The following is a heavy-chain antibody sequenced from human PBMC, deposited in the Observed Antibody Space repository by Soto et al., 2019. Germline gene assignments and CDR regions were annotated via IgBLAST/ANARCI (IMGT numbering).Heavy chain of an antibody. J-gene: IGHJ4*02. CDR3: ATSGSYYQSDY. V-gene: IGHV3-9*01. Sequence: GGALRLSCAGSGFTFEDYAMHWVRQPPGKGLEWVSGISWNSCSIGYADSVKGRFTISRDNAKNSLYLQMNSLRAEDTPLYYCATSGSYYQSDYWGQGTLVTVSS. CDR2: ISWNSCSI. CDR1: GFTFEDYA. D-gene: IGHD3-10*01.